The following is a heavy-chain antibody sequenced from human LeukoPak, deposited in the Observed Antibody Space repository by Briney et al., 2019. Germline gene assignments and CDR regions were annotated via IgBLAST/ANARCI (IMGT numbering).Heavy chain of an antibody. CDR2: IYWDDDK. CDR3: AHSRYGYPY. V-gene: IGHV2-5*08. Sequence: TLSLTCTVSGGSISSYYWSWIRQPPGKGLEWLALIYWDDDKRYSPSLKSRLTITKDTSKNQVVLTMTNMDPVDTATYYCAHSRYGYPYWGQGTLVTVSS. J-gene: IGHJ4*01. CDR1: GGSISSYYW. D-gene: IGHD5-18*01.